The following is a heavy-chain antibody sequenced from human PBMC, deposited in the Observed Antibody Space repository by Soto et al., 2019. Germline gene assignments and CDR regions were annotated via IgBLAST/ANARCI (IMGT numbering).Heavy chain of an antibody. D-gene: IGHD2-15*01. CDR3: ARAYCSGGSCYSGVNNWFDP. J-gene: IGHJ5*02. V-gene: IGHV1-46*01. Sequence: ASVKVSCKASGYTFTSYYMHWVRQAPGQGLEWMGIINPSGGSTSYAQKFQGRVTMTRDTSTSTVYMELSSLRSEDTAVYYCARAYCSGGSCYSGVNNWFDPWGQGTLVTV. CDR2: INPSGGST. CDR1: GYTFTSYY.